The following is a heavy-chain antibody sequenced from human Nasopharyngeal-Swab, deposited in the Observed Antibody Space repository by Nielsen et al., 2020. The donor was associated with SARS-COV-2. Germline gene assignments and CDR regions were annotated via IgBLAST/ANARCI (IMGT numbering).Heavy chain of an antibody. D-gene: IGHD2-2*01. CDR2: IYNSGNT. CDR3: ARTFPFCSSTNCPNWFDP. J-gene: IGHJ5*02. V-gene: IGHV4-31*02. Sequence: WIPQPPGKGLEWIGYIYNSGNTDYNPSLKSRIIISVDTSENQFSLKLSSVTAADTAVYYCARTFPFCSSTNCPNWFDPWGQGTLVTVSS.